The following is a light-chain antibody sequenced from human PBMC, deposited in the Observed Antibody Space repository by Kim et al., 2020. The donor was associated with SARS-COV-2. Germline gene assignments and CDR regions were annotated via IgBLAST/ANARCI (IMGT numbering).Light chain of an antibody. CDR3: NSWTSGSTFV. V-gene: IGLV2-14*03. J-gene: IGLJ1*01. CDR2: DVS. CDR1: SSDVGAYTF. Sequence: QSVTISCTGTSSDVGAYTFSSWYPQLPNKVPKLMIYDVSTRPSGVSARFSGSESGNTASLTISGIHTEDEADYYCNSWTSGSTFVFGSGTKVTV.